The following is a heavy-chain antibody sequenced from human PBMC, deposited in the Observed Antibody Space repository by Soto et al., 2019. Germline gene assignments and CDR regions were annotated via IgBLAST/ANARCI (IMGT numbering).Heavy chain of an antibody. J-gene: IGHJ6*03. CDR1: GYTFTSYG. CDR2: ISAYNGNT. Sequence: ASVKVSCKASGYTFTSYGISWVRQAPGQGLEWMGWISAYNGNTSYAQKLQGRVTMTTDTPTTTAYLELRSLRSDDTAVYYCARQLLEWKLNYYSHYYMDVWGKGTTVTVSS. V-gene: IGHV1-18*01. D-gene: IGHD2-2*01. CDR3: ARQLLEWKLNYYSHYYMDV.